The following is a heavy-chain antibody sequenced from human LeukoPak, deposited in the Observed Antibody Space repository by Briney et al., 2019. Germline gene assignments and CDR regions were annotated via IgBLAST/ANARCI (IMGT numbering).Heavy chain of an antibody. J-gene: IGHJ4*02. CDR3: ASGYYSRRFDY. D-gene: IGHD3-22*01. V-gene: IGHV3-7*01. CDR1: GFTFSTYW. Sequence: GGPLRLSCEASGFTFSTYWMSWVRQAPGKGLEWVANIKEDGSEKYYVDSVKGRFTISRDNAKNSLYLQMNSLRAEDTAVYYCASGYYSRRFDYWGQGTLVTVSS. CDR2: IKEDGSEK.